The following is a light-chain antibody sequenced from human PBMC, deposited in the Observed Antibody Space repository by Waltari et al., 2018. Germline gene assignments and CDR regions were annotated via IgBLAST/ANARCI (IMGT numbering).Light chain of an antibody. Sequence: DIVLTQIPLSLSVTPGQPASISYKSSHSLRHTDGTTYLYWFLQRPGQSPQLLIYEGSNRFSGVSERFSGSGSGTDFTLKISRVEAEDVGVYYCMQSLQLWTFGQGTKVESK. CDR3: MQSLQLWT. J-gene: IGKJ1*01. CDR2: EGS. V-gene: IGKV2D-29*02. CDR1: HSLRHTDGTTY.